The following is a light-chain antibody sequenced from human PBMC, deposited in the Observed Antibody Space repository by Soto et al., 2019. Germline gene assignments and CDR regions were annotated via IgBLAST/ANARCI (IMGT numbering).Light chain of an antibody. J-gene: IGKJ5*01. V-gene: IGKV3-11*01. CDR1: QSVGSY. CDR2: DAA. CDR3: QQRSNWQT. Sequence: EIVLTQSPVTLSLSPGERATLSCRASQSVGSYLTWYQQKTDQPPSLLSYDAANMATGTPDRFSGSGSGTILTHTISSIKAEEFAIYLWQQRSNWQTFVQGTRLEIK.